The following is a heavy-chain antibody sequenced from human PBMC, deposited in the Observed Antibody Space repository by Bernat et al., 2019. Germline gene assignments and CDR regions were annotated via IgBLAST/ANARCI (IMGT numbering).Heavy chain of an antibody. D-gene: IGHD2-15*01. CDR2: IWYDGSNK. CDR1: GFTFSSYG. Sequence: QVQLEESGGGVVQPGRSLRLSCAASGFTFSSYGMHWVRQAPGKGLEWVAVIWYDGSNKYHADSVKARLTISRDNSKNTLYLQMNSLRAEDTAVYYCARTRGYCSGGSCYPDAFDIWGQGTMVTVSS. CDR3: ARTRGYCSGGSCYPDAFDI. J-gene: IGHJ3*02. V-gene: IGHV3-33*01.